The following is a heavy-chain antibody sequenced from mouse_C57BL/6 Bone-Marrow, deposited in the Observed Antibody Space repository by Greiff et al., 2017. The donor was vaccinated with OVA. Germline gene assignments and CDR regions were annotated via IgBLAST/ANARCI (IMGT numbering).Heavy chain of an antibody. Sequence: QVQLQQSGAELARPGASVKLSCKASGYTFTSYGISWVKQRTGQGLEWIGEIYPRSGNTYYNEQFKGKATLTADKSSSTAYRELRRLTSEDAAVYVCARGSDDDGSSYKYCDVWGTGTTVTVSS. CDR3: ARGSDDDGSSYKYCDV. V-gene: IGHV1-81*01. CDR1: GYTFTSYG. J-gene: IGHJ1*03. CDR2: IYPRSGNT. D-gene: IGHD1-1*01.